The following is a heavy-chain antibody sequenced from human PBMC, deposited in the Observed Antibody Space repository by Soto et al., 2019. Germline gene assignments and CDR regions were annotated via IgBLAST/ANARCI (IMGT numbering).Heavy chain of an antibody. CDR3: ATSYGSGYRAFDY. Sequence: SVKVSCKASGDTFSFYSINWVRQAPGLGLEWMGRVNPILSMSNYAQRFQGRVTMTADKSTSTAYMELSGLRSEDTAMYYCATSYGSGYRAFDYWGQGALVTVAS. CDR1: GDTFSFYS. CDR2: VNPILSMS. J-gene: IGHJ4*02. D-gene: IGHD3-10*01. V-gene: IGHV1-69*02.